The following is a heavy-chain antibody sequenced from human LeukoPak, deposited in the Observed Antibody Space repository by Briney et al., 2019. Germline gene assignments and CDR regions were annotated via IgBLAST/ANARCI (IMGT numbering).Heavy chain of an antibody. CDR2: VSNRDGRA. V-gene: IGHV3-23*01. J-gene: IGHJ4*02. CDR1: GFTFSSYG. CDR3: ASGMSLAGDGPFDF. D-gene: IGHD6-19*01. Sequence: QSGGSLRLSCAASGFTFSSYGMDWARQAPGKGLEWVSGVSNRDGRAYYADSVKGRFTVSRDNSKNILHLQMNSLRAEDTALYYCASGMSLAGDGPFDFWGQGTLVTVSS.